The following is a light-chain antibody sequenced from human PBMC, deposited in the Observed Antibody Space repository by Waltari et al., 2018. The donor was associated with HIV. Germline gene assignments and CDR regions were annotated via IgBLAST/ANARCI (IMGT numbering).Light chain of an antibody. CDR2: DNN. CDR3: GTWDSSLSAGV. V-gene: IGLV1-51*01. CDR1: RSNIGNTS. Sequence: QSVLTQPPSVSAAPGQKVTISCSGSRSNIGNTSVSWYQQQPGTAPKLLIYDNNKRPSGIPDRFSGSKSGTSATLGITGLQTGDEADYYCGTWDSSLSAGVFGGGTKLTVL. J-gene: IGLJ3*02.